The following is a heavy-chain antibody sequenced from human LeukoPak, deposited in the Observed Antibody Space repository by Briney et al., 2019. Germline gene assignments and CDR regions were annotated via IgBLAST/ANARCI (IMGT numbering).Heavy chain of an antibody. CDR2: IYYSGST. CDR3: ARLLTMVRGVINWFDP. Sequence: SETLSLTCTVSGGSISSSSYYWGWIRQPPGKGLEWIGSIYYSGSTYYNPSLNSRVTISVDTSKNQFSLKLSSVTAADTAVYYGARLLTMVRGVINWFDPWGQGALVTVSS. J-gene: IGHJ5*02. CDR1: GGSISSSSYY. D-gene: IGHD3-10*01. V-gene: IGHV4-39*01.